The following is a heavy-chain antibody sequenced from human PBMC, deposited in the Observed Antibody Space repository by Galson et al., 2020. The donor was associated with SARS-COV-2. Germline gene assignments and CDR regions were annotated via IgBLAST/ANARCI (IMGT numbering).Heavy chain of an antibody. CDR2: ISSSSSYT. V-gene: IGHV3-11*06. D-gene: IGHD5-18*01. CDR1: GFTFSDYY. Sequence: LSLTCAASGFTFSDYYMSWIRQAPGKGLEWVSYISSSSSYTNYADSVKGRFTISRDNAKNSLYLQMNSLRAEDTAVYYCASHRYSYGHGLANWGQGTLVTVSS. J-gene: IGHJ4*02. CDR3: ASHRYSYGHGLAN.